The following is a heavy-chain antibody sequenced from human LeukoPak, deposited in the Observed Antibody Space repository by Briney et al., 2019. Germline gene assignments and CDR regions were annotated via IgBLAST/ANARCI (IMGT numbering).Heavy chain of an antibody. CDR1: GFTFSSYA. Sequence: GGSLRLSCAASGFTFSSYAMSWVRQAPGKGLEWVSAISGSGGSTYYADSVKGRFTISRDNSKNTLYLQMNSLRAEDTAVYYCAKGAGYCSGGSCYGTEYFQHWGQGTLVTVSS. D-gene: IGHD2-15*01. CDR3: AKGAGYCSGGSCYGTEYFQH. J-gene: IGHJ1*01. CDR2: ISGSGGST. V-gene: IGHV3-23*01.